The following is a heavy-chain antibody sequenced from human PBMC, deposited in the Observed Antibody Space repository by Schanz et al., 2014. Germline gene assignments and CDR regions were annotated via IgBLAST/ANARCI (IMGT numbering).Heavy chain of an antibody. J-gene: IGHJ6*02. D-gene: IGHD4-4*01. V-gene: IGHV3-23*01. CDR1: GFTFSSYA. CDR3: AKDRQTTVNRVGYYYGMDV. Sequence: EVQLLESGGGLVQPGGSLRLSCAASGFTFSSYAMSWVRQAPGKGLEWVSAISGSGETTYYADSVKGRFTISRDNSKNALYLQMNSLRAEDTALYYCAKDRQTTVNRVGYYYGMDVWGQGTTVTVSS. CDR2: ISGSGETT.